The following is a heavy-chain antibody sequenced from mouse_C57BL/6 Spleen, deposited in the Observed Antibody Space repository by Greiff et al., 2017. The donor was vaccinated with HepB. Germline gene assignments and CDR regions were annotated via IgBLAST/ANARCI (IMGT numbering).Heavy chain of an antibody. D-gene: IGHD2-5*01. V-gene: IGHV14-3*01. CDR1: GFNIKNTY. CDR2: IDPANGNT. CDR3: AASSYSNYLPFAY. Sequence: EVQLQQSVAELVRPGASVKLSCTASGFNIKNTYMHWVKQRPEQGLEWIGRIDPANGNTKYAPKFQGKATITADTSSNTAYLQLSSLTSEDTAIYYCAASSYSNYLPFAYWGQGTLVTVSA. J-gene: IGHJ3*01.